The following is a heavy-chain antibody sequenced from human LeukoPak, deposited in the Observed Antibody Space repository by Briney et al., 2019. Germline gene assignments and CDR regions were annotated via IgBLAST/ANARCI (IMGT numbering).Heavy chain of an antibody. V-gene: IGHV5-51*01. CDR1: GYSFTSYW. J-gene: IGHJ4*02. D-gene: IGHD4-23*01. CDR3: ARFILGGISPTFDY. CDR2: IYPGDSDT. Sequence: GESLKISCKDSGYSFTSYWIGRVRQLPGKGLEWMGIIYPGDSDTRYSPSFQGQVSISADKSISTAYLQWSSLKASDTAMYYCARFILGGISPTFDYWGQGTLVTVSS.